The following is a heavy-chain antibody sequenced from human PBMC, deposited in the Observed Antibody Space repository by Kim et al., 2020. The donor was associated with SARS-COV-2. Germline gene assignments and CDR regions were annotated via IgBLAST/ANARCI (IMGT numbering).Heavy chain of an antibody. V-gene: IGHV1-18*01. CDR3: ARDRELLRYCSGGSCSPPNWFDP. CDR2: ISAYNGNT. Sequence: ASVKVSCKASGYTFTSYGISWVRQAPGQGLEWMGWISAYNGNTNYAQKLQGRVTMTTDTSTSTAYMELRSLRSDDTAVYYCARDRELLRYCSGGSCSPPNWFDPWGQGTLVTVSS. J-gene: IGHJ5*02. CDR1: GYTFTSYG. D-gene: IGHD2-15*01.